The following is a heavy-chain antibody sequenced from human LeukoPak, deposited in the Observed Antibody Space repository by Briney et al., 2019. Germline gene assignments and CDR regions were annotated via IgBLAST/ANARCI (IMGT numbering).Heavy chain of an antibody. J-gene: IGHJ4*02. CDR3: ARANFDY. CDR1: GFTFSSYG. CDR2: ISYDGSNK. Sequence: GGSLRLSCAASGFTFSSYGMHWVRQAPGKGLEWVAVISYDGSNKYYADSVKSRFTISRDNSKNTLYLQMNSLRAEDTAVYYCARANFDYWGQGTLVTVSS. V-gene: IGHV3-30*03.